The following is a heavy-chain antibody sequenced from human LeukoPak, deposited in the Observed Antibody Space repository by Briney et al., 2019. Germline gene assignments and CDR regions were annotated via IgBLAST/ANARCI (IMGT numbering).Heavy chain of an antibody. J-gene: IGHJ4*02. CDR1: GYIFIGYY. Sequence: ASVKVSCKASGYIFIGYYLHWVRQAPGQGLEWMGWINPTSGGTNYAQKFQDRVTMTRDTSINTAYMELSRLTPDDTAVYYCARLVGLSTTASYWGQGTLVIVSS. CDR3: ARLVGLSTTASY. D-gene: IGHD5/OR15-5a*01. CDR2: INPTSGGT. V-gene: IGHV1-2*02.